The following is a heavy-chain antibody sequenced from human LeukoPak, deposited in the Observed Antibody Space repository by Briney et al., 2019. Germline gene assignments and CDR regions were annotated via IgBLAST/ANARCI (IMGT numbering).Heavy chain of an antibody. CDR2: IYYSGST. CDR3: ARGSVGATTPFDY. Sequence: PSETLSLTCTVSGGSISSYYWSWIRQPPGKGLEWIGYIYYSGSTNYNPSLKSRVTISVDTSKNQFSLKLSSVTAADTAVYYCARGSVGATTPFDYWGQGTLVTVSS. CDR1: GGSISSYY. D-gene: IGHD1-26*01. J-gene: IGHJ4*02. V-gene: IGHV4-59*01.